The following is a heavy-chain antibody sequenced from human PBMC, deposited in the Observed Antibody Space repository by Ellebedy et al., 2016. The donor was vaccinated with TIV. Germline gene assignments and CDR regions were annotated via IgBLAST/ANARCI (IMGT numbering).Heavy chain of an antibody. J-gene: IGHJ2*01. D-gene: IGHD3-22*01. CDR2: IQDREYK. CDR3: ARDQYHFVSSGYAYEGWYFDL. Sequence: MPSETLSLTCIVSGRSISSYDWSWIRQRTGKGLEWIGYIQDREYKNSNTSIKNRVTMSMDTSTKQFSLKLSSVTAAYTAVYSCARDQYHFVSSGYAYEGWYFDLWGRGTLVTVSS. CDR1: GRSISSYD. V-gene: IGHV4-59*01.